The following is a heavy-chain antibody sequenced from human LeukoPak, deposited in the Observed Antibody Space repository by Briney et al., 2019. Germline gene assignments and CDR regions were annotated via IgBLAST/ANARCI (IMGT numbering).Heavy chain of an antibody. V-gene: IGHV1-69*13. CDR2: IIPIFGTA. J-gene: IGHJ6*02. CDR1: GVTFSSYA. CDR3: ASQWLVPYNYYYYGMDV. Sequence: SVKVSCKASGVTFSSYAISWVRQAPGQGLEWMGGIIPIFGTANYAQKFQGRVTITADESTSTAYMELSSLRSEDTAVYYCASQWLVPYNYYYYGMDVWGQGTTVTVSS. D-gene: IGHD6-19*01.